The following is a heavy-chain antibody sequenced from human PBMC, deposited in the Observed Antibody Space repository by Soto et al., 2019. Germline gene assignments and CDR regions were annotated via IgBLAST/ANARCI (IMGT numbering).Heavy chain of an antibody. V-gene: IGHV3-21*01. D-gene: IGHD3-22*01. CDR3: ARYDSSGYYWPYYYYGMDV. J-gene: IGHJ6*02. CDR1: GFTFSTYS. CDR2: ISSSSSYI. Sequence: EVQLVESGGGLVKPGGSLRLSCAASGFTFSTYSMNWVRQAPGKGLEWVSSISSSSSYIYYADSVKGRFTISRDNANNSLYLQMNSLRAEDTAVYYGARYDSSGYYWPYYYYGMDVWGQGTTVTASS.